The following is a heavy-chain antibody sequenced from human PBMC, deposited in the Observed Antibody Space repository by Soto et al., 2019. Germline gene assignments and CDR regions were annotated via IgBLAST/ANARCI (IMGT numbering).Heavy chain of an antibody. CDR1: GGSISSGDYY. V-gene: IGHV4-39*01. CDR2: IYYSGTT. CDR3: ARHLSSYYYYMDV. D-gene: IGHD6-6*01. Sequence: SETLSLTCTVSGGSISSGDYYWSWIRQPPGKGLEWIGYIYYSGTTYYNPSLKSRVTISVDTSKSQFSLKPNSVTAADTAVYYCARHLSSYYYYMDVWGKGTTVTVSS. J-gene: IGHJ6*03.